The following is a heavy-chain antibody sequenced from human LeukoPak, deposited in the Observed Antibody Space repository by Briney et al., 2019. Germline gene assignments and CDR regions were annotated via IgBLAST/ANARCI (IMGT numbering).Heavy chain of an antibody. CDR3: ARAISAWSYFYYMDV. Sequence: PSETLSLTCTVSADSITSFYWSWIRQSPGKGLEWIGYFYYSRGTTYNPSLRSRATISADTSQNQLSLKLRSVTAADTAVYYCARAISAWSYFYYMDVWGKGTTVTVSS. J-gene: IGHJ6*03. CDR1: ADSITSFY. CDR2: FYYSRGT. D-gene: IGHD6-19*01. V-gene: IGHV4-59*01.